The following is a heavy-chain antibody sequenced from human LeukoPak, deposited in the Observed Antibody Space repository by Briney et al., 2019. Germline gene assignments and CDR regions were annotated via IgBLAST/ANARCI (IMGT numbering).Heavy chain of an antibody. CDR1: GFTFSSYS. Sequence: GGSLRLSCAASGFTFSSYSMNWVRQTPGKGLEWVSYISSSSSTIYYADSVKGRFTISRDNAKNSLYLQMNSLRAEDTAVYYCARDSSPYSSSWYDHWGQGTLVTVSS. CDR3: ARDSSPYSSSWYDH. J-gene: IGHJ5*02. D-gene: IGHD6-13*01. V-gene: IGHV3-48*01. CDR2: ISSSSSTI.